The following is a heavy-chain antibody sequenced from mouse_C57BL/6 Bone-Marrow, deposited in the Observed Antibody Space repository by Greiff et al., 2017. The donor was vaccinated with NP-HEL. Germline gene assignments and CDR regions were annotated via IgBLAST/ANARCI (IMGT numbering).Heavy chain of an antibody. CDR3: ASNSNYGGFAY. J-gene: IGHJ3*01. V-gene: IGHV1-80*01. CDR1: GYAFSSYW. CDR2: IYPGDGDT. D-gene: IGHD2-5*01. Sequence: QVQLKESGAELVKPGASVKISCKASGYAFSSYWMNWVKQRPGKGIEWIGQIYPGDGDTNYNGKFKGKATLTADKSSSTAYMQLSSLTSEDSAVYFCASNSNYGGFAYWGQGTLVTVSA.